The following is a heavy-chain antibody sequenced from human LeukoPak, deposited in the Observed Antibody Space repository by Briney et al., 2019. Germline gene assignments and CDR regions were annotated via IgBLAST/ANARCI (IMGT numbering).Heavy chain of an antibody. D-gene: IGHD3-3*01. CDR2: INSDGSST. V-gene: IGHV3-74*01. CDR1: GFTFSSYW. Sequence: GGSLRLSCAASGFTFSSYWMHWVRQAPGKGLVWVSRINSDGSSTSYADSVKGRFTISRDNAKNTLYLQMNSLRAEDTAVYYCARAYYDFWSGYHPFDYWGQGTLVAVSS. CDR3: ARAYYDFWSGYHPFDY. J-gene: IGHJ4*02.